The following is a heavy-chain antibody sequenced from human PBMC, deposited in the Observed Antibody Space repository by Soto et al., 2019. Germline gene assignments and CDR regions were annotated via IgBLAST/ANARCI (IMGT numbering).Heavy chain of an antibody. CDR3: ARGGSGYVWINEF. CDR1: GGLFSSYA. CDR2: IIPVFDTV. V-gene: IGHV1-69*01. D-gene: IGHD3-22*01. J-gene: IGHJ4*02. Sequence: QEQLVQSGAEVKKSGSSVKVSCKDTGGLFSSYAVSWVRQAPGQGLEWMGGIIPVFDTVYYAQKFQGRGKIDESTNTAYMELSRLRSEDTAMYYCARGGSGYVWINEFWGQGTLVTVSS.